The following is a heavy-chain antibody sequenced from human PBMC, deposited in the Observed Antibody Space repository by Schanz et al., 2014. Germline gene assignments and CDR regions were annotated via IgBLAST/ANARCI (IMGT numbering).Heavy chain of an antibody. D-gene: IGHD1-1*01. J-gene: IGHJ4*02. CDR3: ARAHGNNWYGKGLDY. CDR1: EYSFTSYS. V-gene: IGHV1-3*04. Sequence: QVHLVQSGAEVKRPGASVKVSCKASEYSFTSYSMHWVRQAPGQRLEWMGWINTGSGDTKYSQNFQGRVTITRDTSASTAYMELSSLRSEDTAVYYCARAHGNNWYGKGLDYWGQGTQVTVSS. CDR2: INTGSGDT.